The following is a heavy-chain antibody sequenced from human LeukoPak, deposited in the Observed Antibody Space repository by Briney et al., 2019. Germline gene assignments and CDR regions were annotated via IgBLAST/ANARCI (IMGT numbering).Heavy chain of an antibody. J-gene: IGHJ6*02. V-gene: IGHV3-7*05. CDR1: GFTFSNYW. CDR2: IKQDGSEK. Sequence: GGSLRLSCAASGFTFSNYWMTWVRQAPGKGLEWVANIKQDGSEKYYVGPVKGRFTISRDNAKNSLYLQMNSLRAEDTALYYCAREGSGSPHYGMDVWGQGTTVTVSS. D-gene: IGHD3-10*01. CDR3: AREGSGSPHYGMDV.